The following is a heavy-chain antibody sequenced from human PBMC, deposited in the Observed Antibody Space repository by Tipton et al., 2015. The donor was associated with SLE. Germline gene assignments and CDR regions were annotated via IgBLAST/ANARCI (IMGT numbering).Heavy chain of an antibody. Sequence: SLRLSCAASGFTFDDYAMHWVRQAPGKGLEWVSGISWNSGSIGYADSVKGRFTISRDNAKNSLYLQMNSLRAEDTAVYYCARDLPKEVERRYFDYWGQGTLVTVSS. CDR2: ISWNSGSI. CDR1: GFTFDDYA. V-gene: IGHV3-9*01. CDR3: ARDLPKEVERRYFDY. J-gene: IGHJ4*02. D-gene: IGHD1-1*01.